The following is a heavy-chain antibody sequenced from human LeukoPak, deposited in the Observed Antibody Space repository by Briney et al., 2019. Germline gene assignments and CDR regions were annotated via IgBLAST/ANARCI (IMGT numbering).Heavy chain of an antibody. CDR3: ARDLDYGDPIYYYGMDV. D-gene: IGHD4-17*01. Sequence: PSETLSLVWTVSGGSISSSSYYWGWIRQPPGKGLEWIGSIYYSGSTYYNPSLKSRVTISVDTSKNQFSLKLSSVTAADTAVYYCARDLDYGDPIYYYGMDVWGQGTTVTVSS. CDR2: IYYSGST. CDR1: GGSISSSSYY. V-gene: IGHV4-39*07. J-gene: IGHJ6*02.